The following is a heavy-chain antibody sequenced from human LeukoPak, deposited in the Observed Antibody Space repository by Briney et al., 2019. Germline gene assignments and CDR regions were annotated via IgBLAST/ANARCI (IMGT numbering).Heavy chain of an antibody. Sequence: QAGGSLRLSCAASGFTFSNYGIHWVRQAPGKGLERVAFIRYDETNKYYADSVKGRFTISRDNSKNSLYLQMNSLRAEDTAVYYCAELGITMIGGVWGKGTTVTISS. D-gene: IGHD3-10*02. CDR2: IRYDETNK. J-gene: IGHJ6*04. V-gene: IGHV3-30*02. CDR3: AELGITMIGGV. CDR1: GFTFSNYG.